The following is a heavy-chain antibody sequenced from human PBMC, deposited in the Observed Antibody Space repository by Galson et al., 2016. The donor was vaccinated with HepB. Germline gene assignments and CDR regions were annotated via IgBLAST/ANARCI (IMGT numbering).Heavy chain of an antibody. CDR3: ATLGTSSSYSNWFDP. D-gene: IGHD6-6*01. Sequence: EPLSLTCTVSGGSISSSSYYWGWIRQPPGKGLEWIGSIYYSGSTSYNPSLKSRVTVSVDTSKTHFSLKLRSVTAADTAVYYCATLGTSSSYSNWFDPWGQGTLVTVSS. CDR2: IYYSGST. J-gene: IGHJ5*02. CDR1: GGSISSSSYY. V-gene: IGHV4-39*02.